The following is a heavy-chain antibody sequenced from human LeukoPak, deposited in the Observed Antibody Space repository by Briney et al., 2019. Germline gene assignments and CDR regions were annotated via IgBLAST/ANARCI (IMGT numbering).Heavy chain of an antibody. Sequence: GASVKVSCKASGYTFTSYGISWVRQAPGQGLEWMGWISAYNGNTNYAQKLQGRVTMTTHTSTSAAYMELRSLRSDDTAMYYCARGWVRGVIAYYYYGMDVWGKGTTVTVSS. V-gene: IGHV1-18*04. J-gene: IGHJ6*04. CDR1: GYTFTSYG. D-gene: IGHD3-10*01. CDR2: ISAYNGNT. CDR3: ARGWVRGVIAYYYYGMDV.